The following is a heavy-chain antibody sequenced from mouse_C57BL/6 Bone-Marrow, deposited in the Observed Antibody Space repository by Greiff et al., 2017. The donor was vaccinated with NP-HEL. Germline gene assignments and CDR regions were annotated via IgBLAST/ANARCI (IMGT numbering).Heavy chain of an antibody. Sequence: VKLMESGAELARPGASVKMSCKASGYTFTSYTMHWVKQRPGQGLEWIGYINPSSGYTKYNQKFKDKATLPAAKSSSTAYMQLSSLTSEDSAVYYCSRDDGYYWGQGTTLTVSA. CDR3: SRDDGYY. D-gene: IGHD2-3*01. CDR1: GYTFTSYT. CDR2: INPSSGYT. V-gene: IGHV1-4*01. J-gene: IGHJ2*01.